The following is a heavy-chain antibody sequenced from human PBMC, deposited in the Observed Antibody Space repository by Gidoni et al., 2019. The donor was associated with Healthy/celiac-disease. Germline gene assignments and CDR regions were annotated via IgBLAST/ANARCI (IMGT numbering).Heavy chain of an antibody. CDR2: IYYSGST. CDR3: ARGPNRSGWWALDY. J-gene: IGHJ4*02. Sequence: SGYYWSWIRQPPGKGLEWIGYIYYSGSTNCNPSLKSRVTISVDTSKNQFSLKLTSVTAADTAVYYCARGPNRSGWWALDYWGQGTLVTVSS. D-gene: IGHD6-19*01. V-gene: IGHV4-59*01. CDR1: SGYY.